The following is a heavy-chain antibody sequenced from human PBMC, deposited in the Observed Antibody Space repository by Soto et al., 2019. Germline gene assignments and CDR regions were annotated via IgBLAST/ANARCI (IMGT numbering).Heavy chain of an antibody. Sequence: QVQLVQSGAEVKKPGSSVTVSCKASGGTFSSYTISWVRQAPGQGLEWMAGISPIFGTPIYAQEFQDRVTITADDSTMTAYMEMNRLTFEDTAVYYCARVVVGSRLSLDYWGQGTLVTISS. J-gene: IGHJ4*02. CDR2: ISPIFGTP. V-gene: IGHV1-69*01. CDR3: ARVVVGSRLSLDY. CDR1: GGTFSSYT. D-gene: IGHD1-26*01.